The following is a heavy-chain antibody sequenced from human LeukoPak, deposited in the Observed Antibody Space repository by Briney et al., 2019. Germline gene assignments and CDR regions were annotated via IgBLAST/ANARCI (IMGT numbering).Heavy chain of an antibody. D-gene: IGHD6-13*01. CDR3: ARLPPCASSSCHESWFDP. Sequence: PGGSLRLSCAASGFTVSSNYMSWVRQAPGKGLEWVSVIYSGGSTYYADSVKGRFTISRDNSKNTLYLQMNSLRAEDTAVYYCARLPPCASSSCHESWFDPWGQGTLVTVSS. CDR2: IYSGGST. CDR1: GFTVSSNY. J-gene: IGHJ5*02. V-gene: IGHV3-66*04.